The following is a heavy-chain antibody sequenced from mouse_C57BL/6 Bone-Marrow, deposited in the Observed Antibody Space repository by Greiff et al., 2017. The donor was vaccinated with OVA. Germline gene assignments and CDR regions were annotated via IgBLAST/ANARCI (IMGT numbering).Heavy chain of an antibody. D-gene: IGHD2-4*01. CDR3: TRVSYDSYFDY. CDR1: GFTFSSYA. Sequence: EVQLVESGEGLVKPGGSLKLSCAASGFTFSSYAMSWVRQTPEKRLEWVAYISSGGDYIYYADTVKGRFTISRANARNTLYLPMRSLMSEDTAIYSFTRVSYDSYFDYWGQGTTLTVSS. J-gene: IGHJ2*01. CDR2: ISSGGDYI. V-gene: IGHV5-9-1*02.